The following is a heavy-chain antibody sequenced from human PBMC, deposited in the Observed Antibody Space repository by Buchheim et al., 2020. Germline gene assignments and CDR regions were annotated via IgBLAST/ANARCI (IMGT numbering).Heavy chain of an antibody. CDR3: ARFHCSSTSCYLANYYYYMDV. Sequence: EVQLVESGGGLVKPGGSLRLSCAASGFTFSGYSMNWVRQAPGKGLEWVSSISSSSSYIYYAASVKGRFTISRDNAKNSLYLQMNSLRAEDTAVYYCARFHCSSTSCYLANYYYYMDVWGKGTT. CDR1: GFTFSGYS. V-gene: IGHV3-21*01. CDR2: ISSSSSYI. D-gene: IGHD2-2*01. J-gene: IGHJ6*03.